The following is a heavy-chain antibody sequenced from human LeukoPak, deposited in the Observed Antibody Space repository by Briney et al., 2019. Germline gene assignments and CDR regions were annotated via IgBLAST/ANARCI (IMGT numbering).Heavy chain of an antibody. V-gene: IGHV3-33*01. J-gene: IGHJ4*02. CDR3: ARDGPDGGVQLMGQGLWAPYFDY. CDR1: GFTFSSYG. Sequence: GGSLRLSCAASGFTFSSYGMHWVRQAPGKGLEWVAVIWYDGSNKYYADSVKGRFTISRDNSKNTLYLQMNSLRAEDTAVYYCARDGPDGGVQLMGQGLWAPYFDYWGQGTLVTVSS. D-gene: IGHD1-1*01. CDR2: IWYDGSNK.